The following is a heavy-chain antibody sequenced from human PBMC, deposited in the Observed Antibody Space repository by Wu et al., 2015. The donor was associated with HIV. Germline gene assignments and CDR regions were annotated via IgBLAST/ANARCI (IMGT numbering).Heavy chain of an antibody. V-gene: IGHV1-69*12. CDR2: IIPIFGTA. CDR3: ARDRLRGGWFGDWNYDSSGPEWWFDP. D-gene: IGHD3-22*01. J-gene: IGHJ5*02. Sequence: QVQLVQSGAEVKKPGSSVKVSCKASGGTFSSYAISWVRQAPGQGLEWMGGIIPIFGTANYAQKFQGRVTITADESTSTAYMELSSLRSEDTAVYYCARDRLRGGWFGDWNYDSSGPEWWFDPVGPGNPGHRLL. CDR1: GGTFSSYA.